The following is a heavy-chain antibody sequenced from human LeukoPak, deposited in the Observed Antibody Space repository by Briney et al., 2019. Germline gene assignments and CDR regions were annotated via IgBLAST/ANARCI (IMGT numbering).Heavy chain of an antibody. CDR2: IYHSGST. CDR3: ARDQGYSYGPFDY. CDR1: GGSISSSNW. V-gene: IGHV4-4*02. J-gene: IGHJ4*02. D-gene: IGHD5-18*01. Sequence: SETLSLTCAVSGGSISSSNWWSWVRQPPGKGLEWIGEIYHSGSTNYNPSLKSRVTISVDKSKNQFSLKLSSVTAADTAVYYCARDQGYSYGPFDYWGQGTLVTVSS.